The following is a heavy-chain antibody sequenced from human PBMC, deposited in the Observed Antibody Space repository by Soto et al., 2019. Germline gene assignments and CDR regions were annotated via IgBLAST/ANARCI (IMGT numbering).Heavy chain of an antibody. Sequence: QVQLVQSGAEVKKPGSSVKVSCKASGGTFSSYSISWVRQAPGQGLEWMGGIIPIFGTANYAQKFQGRVTITADEPTSTAHMELSTLRSEDTPVYYCAIEYSSSPPYYPIGYWGQGTLVTVST. J-gene: IGHJ4*02. V-gene: IGHV1-69*01. CDR2: IIPIFGTA. D-gene: IGHD6-6*01. CDR3: AIEYSSSPPYYPIGY. CDR1: GGTFSSYS.